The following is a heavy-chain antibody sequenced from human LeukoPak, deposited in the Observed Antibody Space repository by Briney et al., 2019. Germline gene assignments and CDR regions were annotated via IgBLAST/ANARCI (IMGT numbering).Heavy chain of an antibody. J-gene: IGHJ4*02. CDR1: GYTFTSYA. D-gene: IGHD3-3*01. CDR2: INAGNGNT. V-gene: IGHV1-3*01. Sequence: ASVKVSCKASGYTFTSYAMHWVRRAPGQRLEWMGWINAGNGNTKYSQKFQGRVTITRDTSASTAYMELSSLRSEDTAVYYCARDSSVSIWSFDFDYWGQGTLVTVSS. CDR3: ARDSSVSIWSFDFDY.